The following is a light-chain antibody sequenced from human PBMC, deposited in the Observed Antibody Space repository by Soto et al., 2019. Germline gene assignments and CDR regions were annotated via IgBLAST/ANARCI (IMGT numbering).Light chain of an antibody. V-gene: IGKV1-17*01. CDR2: AAS. J-gene: IGKJ1*01. CDR1: RDVGSD. CDR3: QQYNNYPRT. Sequence: QMTQSPSSLSASVGEKIIITCRASRDVGSDVSWYQQKPGQAPKLLIYAASNLYTGVPSRFSGSGSGTEFTLTISSLQPDDFATYYCQQYNNYPRTFGQGTKVDIK.